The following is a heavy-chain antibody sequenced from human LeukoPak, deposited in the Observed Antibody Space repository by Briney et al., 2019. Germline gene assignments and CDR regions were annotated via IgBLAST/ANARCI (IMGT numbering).Heavy chain of an antibody. Sequence: ASVKVSCKASGYTFTSYDINWVRQAPGQGLEWMGWMNPNSGNTDYAQKFQGRVTMTRNTSISTAYMELSSLRSEDTAVYYCARAKTDGDYVDYWGQGTLSPSPQ. V-gene: IGHV1-8*01. CDR2: MNPNSGNT. D-gene: IGHD4-17*01. CDR1: GYTFTSYD. CDR3: ARAKTDGDYVDY. J-gene: IGHJ4*02.